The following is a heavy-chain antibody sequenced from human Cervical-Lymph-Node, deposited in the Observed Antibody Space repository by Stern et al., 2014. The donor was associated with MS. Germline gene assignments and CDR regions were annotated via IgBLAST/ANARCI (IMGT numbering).Heavy chain of an antibody. CDR3: ARSKGSGAVEWLYGMDV. Sequence: VQLLESGAEVRKPGSSVKVSCKASGDSFSSQTIIWVRQAPGQGLEWMGRIIPLVGIPNYARKFQGRVTLSADRSTSTAYLELRSLRSDDTAMYFCARSKGSGAVEWLYGMDVWGQGTAVAVSS. V-gene: IGHV1-69*09. CDR2: IIPLVGIP. D-gene: IGHD3-3*01. CDR1: GDSFSSQT. J-gene: IGHJ6*02.